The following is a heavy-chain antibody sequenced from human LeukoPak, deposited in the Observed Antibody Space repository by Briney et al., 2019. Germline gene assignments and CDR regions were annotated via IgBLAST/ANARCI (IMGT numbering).Heavy chain of an antibody. CDR2: INPNSGGT. V-gene: IGHV1-2*02. CDR1: GYTFTGYY. CDR3: ARVRGGSSSGNYYYHYMDV. J-gene: IGHJ6*03. Sequence: ASVKVSCKAPGYTFTGYYMHWVRQAPGQGLEWMRWINPNSGGTNYAQKFQGRVTMTRDTSISAVYMELSRLRSDDTAVYYCARVRGGSSSGNYYYHYMDVWGKGTTVTISS. D-gene: IGHD3-10*01.